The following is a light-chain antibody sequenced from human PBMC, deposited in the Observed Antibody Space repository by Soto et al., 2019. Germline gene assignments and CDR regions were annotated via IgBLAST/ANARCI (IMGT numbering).Light chain of an antibody. CDR3: SSYSGTNYHYV. V-gene: IGLV2-8*01. CDR2: EVS. CDR1: SSEVGGYNY. Sequence: QSVLTQPPSASGSFGQSVTISCTGTSSEVGGYNYVSWYQQHPGKAPKLMNYEVSERPSGVPDSFSGSKSGKTASLNVSGFQADDEADYYCSSYSGTNYHYVFGTGTKVTVL. J-gene: IGLJ1*01.